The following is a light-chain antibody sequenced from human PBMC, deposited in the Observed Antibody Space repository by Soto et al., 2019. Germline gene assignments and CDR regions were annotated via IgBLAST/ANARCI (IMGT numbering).Light chain of an antibody. CDR2: GAS. V-gene: IGKV3-20*01. CDR3: QQYGSSLYT. CDR1: LSVSSSS. J-gene: IGKJ2*01. Sequence: EIVLTQSPGTLSLSPGERANISCRASLSVSSSSLAWYQQKPGQAPRLLFYGASTRATGIPDRFSGSGSGTDFTLTISRLEPEDFAVYYCQQYGSSLYTFGQGTK.